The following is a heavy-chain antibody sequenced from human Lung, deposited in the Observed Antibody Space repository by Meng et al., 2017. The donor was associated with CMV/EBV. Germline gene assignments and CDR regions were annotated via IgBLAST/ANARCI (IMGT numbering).Heavy chain of an antibody. J-gene: IGHJ4*02. CDR3: AKDQLLFGGPNAYFDD. Sequence: GESLKISCAASGFAFDTYGMHWVRQAPGKRLEWVAFIRHDASNKFYGDSVRGRFTISRDNSKNTLYLQMNSLRAEETAMYYCAKDQLLFGGPNAYFDDWGQGTLVTVSS. V-gene: IGHV3-30*02. CDR1: GFAFDTYG. D-gene: IGHD3-16*01. CDR2: IRHDASNK.